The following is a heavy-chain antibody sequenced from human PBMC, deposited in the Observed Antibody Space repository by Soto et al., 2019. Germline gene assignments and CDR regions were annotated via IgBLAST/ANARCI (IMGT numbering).Heavy chain of an antibody. J-gene: IGHJ4*02. Sequence: QVQLVQSGAEVKKPGSSVKVSCKASGGTFSSYTISWVRQAPGQGLEWMGRIIPILGIANYAQKFQGRVTITADKSTSTAYIELSSLRSEDTAVYYCASTNGPYYFYYWGQGTLVTVSS. D-gene: IGHD2-8*01. CDR3: ASTNGPYYFYY. CDR2: IIPILGIA. V-gene: IGHV1-69*02. CDR1: GGTFSSYT.